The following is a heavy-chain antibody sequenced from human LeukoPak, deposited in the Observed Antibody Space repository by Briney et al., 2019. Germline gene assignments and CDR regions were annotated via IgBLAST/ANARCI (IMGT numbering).Heavy chain of an antibody. CDR3: TRHPPYCTKGVGYFDY. V-gene: IGHV3-73*01. J-gene: IGHJ4*02. Sequence: GGSLRLSCAASGFTFSGSAMHWVRQASGKGLEWVGRIRSKANSYATAYAASVKGRFTISRDDSKNTAYLQMNSLKTEDTAVYYCTRHPPYCTKGVGYFDYWGQGTLVTVSS. CDR1: GFTFSGSA. D-gene: IGHD2-8*01. CDR2: IRSKANSYAT.